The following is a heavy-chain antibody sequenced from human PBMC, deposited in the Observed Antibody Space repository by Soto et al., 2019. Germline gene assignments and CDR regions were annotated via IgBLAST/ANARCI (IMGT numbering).Heavy chain of an antibody. D-gene: IGHD3-10*01. CDR3: ARDLLGSADY. CDR1: GFTFSSYA. Sequence: GGSLRLSCAASGFTFSSYAMHWVRQAPGKGLEYVSAISSNGGSTYYANSVKGRFTISRDNSKNTLYLQMGSLRAEDMAVYYCARDLLGSADYWGQGTLVTVSS. J-gene: IGHJ4*02. CDR2: ISSNGGST. V-gene: IGHV3-64*01.